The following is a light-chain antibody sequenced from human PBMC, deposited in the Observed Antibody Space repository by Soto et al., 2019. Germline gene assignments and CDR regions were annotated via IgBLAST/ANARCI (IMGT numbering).Light chain of an antibody. CDR3: QQRSNWPLT. CDR2: DAS. V-gene: IGKV3-11*01. Sequence: EIVLTQSPATLSLSPGARATLSCRASQSVSTYLAWYQRKPGQAPRLLIYDASSRATGIPARFSGSGSGTDFTLTISSLEPEDVAVYYCQQRSNWPLTFGGGTKVEI. J-gene: IGKJ4*01. CDR1: QSVSTY.